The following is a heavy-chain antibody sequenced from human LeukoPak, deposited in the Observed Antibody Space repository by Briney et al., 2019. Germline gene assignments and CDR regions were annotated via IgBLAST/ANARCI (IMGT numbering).Heavy chain of an antibody. CDR1: GGSFSAFY. CDR2: VNHSGST. V-gene: IGHV4-34*01. Sequence: SEALSLTCSVYGGSFSAFYWNWIRQPPGKGLEWVGEVNHSGSTYYNPSLKSRVTFSVDTPKKQFSLKLTSVTAADTAVYYCARAAYCSSTNCYGFDYWGQGTLVTVSS. J-gene: IGHJ4*02. D-gene: IGHD2-2*01. CDR3: ARAAYCSSTNCYGFDY.